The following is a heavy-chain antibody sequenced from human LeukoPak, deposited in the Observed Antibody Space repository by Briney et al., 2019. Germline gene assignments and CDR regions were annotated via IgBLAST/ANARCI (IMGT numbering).Heavy chain of an antibody. J-gene: IGHJ4*02. CDR3: ARAQDSSGFYSRAIDS. CDR2: INPSGGST. V-gene: IGHV1-46*01. D-gene: IGHD3-22*01. Sequence: ASVKVSCKASGYTFSSHYMHWVRQAPGQGLEWMGIINPSGGSTSYAQKFQGRVTMIRDTSTSTVYMEVSSLRSEDTAVYFCARAQDSSGFYSRAIDSWGQGTLVTVSS. CDR1: GYTFSSHY.